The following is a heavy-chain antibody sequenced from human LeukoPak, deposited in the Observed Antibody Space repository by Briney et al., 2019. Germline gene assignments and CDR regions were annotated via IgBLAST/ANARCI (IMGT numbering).Heavy chain of an antibody. CDR3: AKWGVYDILTGYYDSDY. D-gene: IGHD3-9*01. J-gene: IGHJ4*02. V-gene: IGHV3-23*01. CDR1: GFTFRNYA. Sequence: GASLRLSCAASGFTFRNYAMSWVRQAPGKGLEWVSAIGGRGGGTYYADSVKGRFTVSRDDSKNTLYLQMNTLRAEDTAVYYCAKWGVYDILTGYYDSDYWGQGTLVTVSS. CDR2: IGGRGGGT.